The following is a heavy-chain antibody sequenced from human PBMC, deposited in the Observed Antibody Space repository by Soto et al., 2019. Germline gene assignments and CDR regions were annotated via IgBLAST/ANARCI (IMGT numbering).Heavy chain of an antibody. CDR1: GFTFSNAW. J-gene: IGHJ4*02. CDR3: TSPSILIAVAGLEYFDY. CDR2: IKSKTDGGTT. D-gene: IGHD6-19*01. V-gene: IGHV3-15*07. Sequence: EVQLVESGGGLVKPGGSLRLSCAASGFTFSNAWMNWVRQAPGKGLEWVGRIKSKTDGGTTDYAAPVKGRFTISRDDSKNTLYLQMNSLKTEDTAVYYCTSPSILIAVAGLEYFDYWGQGTLVTVSS.